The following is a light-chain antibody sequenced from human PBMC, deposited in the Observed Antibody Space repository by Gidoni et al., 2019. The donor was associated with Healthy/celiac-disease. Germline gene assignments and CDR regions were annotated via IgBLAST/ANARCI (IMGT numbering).Light chain of an antibody. CDR1: QSVRSN. CDR2: GAS. Sequence: EIVMTQSPATLSVSPGERATLSCRASQSVRSNLAWYQQKPGQAPRLLIYGASTRATGIPARFSGSGSGTEFTLTISSLQSEDFAVYYCQQYNNWPPAYTFXQXTKLEIK. J-gene: IGKJ2*01. CDR3: QQYNNWPPAYT. V-gene: IGKV3-15*01.